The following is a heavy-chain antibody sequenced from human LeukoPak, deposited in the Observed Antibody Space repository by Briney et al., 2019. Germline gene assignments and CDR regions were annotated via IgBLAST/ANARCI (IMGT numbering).Heavy chain of an antibody. CDR1: GGSISSYY. Sequence: SETLSLTCTVSGGSISSYYWSWIRQPPGKGLEWIGYIYYSGSTNYNPSLKSRVTISVDTSKNQFSLKLSSVTAADTAVYYCARVDYSGSPFDYWGQGTLVTVSS. CDR2: IYYSGST. J-gene: IGHJ4*02. V-gene: IGHV4-59*01. CDR3: ARVDYSGSPFDY. D-gene: IGHD1-26*01.